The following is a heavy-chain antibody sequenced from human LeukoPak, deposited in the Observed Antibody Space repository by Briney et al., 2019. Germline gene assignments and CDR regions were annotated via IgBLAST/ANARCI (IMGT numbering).Heavy chain of an antibody. CDR1: GFTFSSSW. J-gene: IGHJ4*02. CDR2: ISDDGSST. Sequence: GGSLRLSCAASGFTFSSSWMQWVRQAPGKGLVWVSRISDDGSSTSYVDSVKGRFTISRDNAKNTLYLQMNSLRAEDTAVYYCARGVNYYGSGSPSDYWGQGTLVTVSS. D-gene: IGHD3-10*01. CDR3: ARGVNYYGSGSPSDY. V-gene: IGHV3-74*01.